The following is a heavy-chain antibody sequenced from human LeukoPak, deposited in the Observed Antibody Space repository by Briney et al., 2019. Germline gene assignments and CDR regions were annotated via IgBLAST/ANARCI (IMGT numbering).Heavy chain of an antibody. CDR3: ARGHPRVYYDFWSGYHAYYFDY. J-gene: IGHJ4*02. CDR1: GGSFSGYY. V-gene: IGHV4-34*01. CDR2: INHSGST. D-gene: IGHD3-3*01. Sequence: PSETLSLTRAVYGGSFSGYYWSWIRQPPGKGLEWIGEINHSGSTNYNPSLKSRVTISVDTSKNQFSLKLSSVTAADTAVYYCARGHPRVYYDFWSGYHAYYFDYWGQGTLVTVSS.